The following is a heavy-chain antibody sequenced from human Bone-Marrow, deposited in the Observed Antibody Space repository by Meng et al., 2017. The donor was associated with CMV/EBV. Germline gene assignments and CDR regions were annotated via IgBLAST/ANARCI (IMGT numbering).Heavy chain of an antibody. V-gene: IGHV4-39*01. CDR3: ARQRVAHFSTPYYYYYGMDV. J-gene: IGHJ6*02. Sequence: GSLRLSCTVSGGSISSSSYYWGWIRQPPGKGLEWIGSIYYSGSTYYNPSLKSRVTISVDTSKNQFSLKLSSVTAADTAVYYCARQRVAHFSTPYYYYYGMDVWGQGTTVTVSS. D-gene: IGHD2-15*01. CDR2: IYYSGST. CDR1: GGSISSSSYY.